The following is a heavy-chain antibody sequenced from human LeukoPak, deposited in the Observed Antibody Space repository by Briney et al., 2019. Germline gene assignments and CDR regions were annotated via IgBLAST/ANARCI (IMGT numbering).Heavy chain of an antibody. CDR2: IYYSGPT. D-gene: IGHD2-21*01. J-gene: IGHJ4*02. Sequence: PSETLSLTCTVSGGYINSYYWGWIRQPPGKGLEWIGSIYYSGPTYYNPSLKSRVTISVDTSKTQFSLKLTSVTAADMAVYYCARHEGGDNNFHCWGQGTLVTVSS. V-gene: IGHV4-39*01. CDR3: ARHEGGDNNFHC. CDR1: GGYINSYY.